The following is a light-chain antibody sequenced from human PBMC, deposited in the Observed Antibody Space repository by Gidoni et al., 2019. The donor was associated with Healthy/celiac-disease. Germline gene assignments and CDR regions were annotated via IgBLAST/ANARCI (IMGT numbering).Light chain of an antibody. CDR3: QQRSNWPPIT. J-gene: IGKJ5*01. CDR2: DAS. Sequence: EIVLTQSPATMSLAPGERATLSCRASQSVSSSLAWYQQKPGKAPSLLIYDASNRATGIPARFSGSRSATDFTLTISSLEPEDFAVYYCQQRSNWPPITFGQGTRLEIK. CDR1: QSVSSS. V-gene: IGKV3-11*01.